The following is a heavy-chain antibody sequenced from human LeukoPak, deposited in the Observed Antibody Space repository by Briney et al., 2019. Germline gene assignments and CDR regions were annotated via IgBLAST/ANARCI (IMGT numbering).Heavy chain of an antibody. V-gene: IGHV3-23*01. Sequence: GGSLRLSCAASGFTFSSYAMSWVRQAPGKGLEWVSAISGSGGSTYYADSVKGRFTISRDNSKNTLYLQMNSLRAEDTAVYYCAKATSGIRFFDSYMDVWGKGTTVTVS. CDR1: GFTFSSYA. CDR3: AKATSGIRFFDSYMDV. J-gene: IGHJ6*03. D-gene: IGHD3-9*01. CDR2: ISGSGGST.